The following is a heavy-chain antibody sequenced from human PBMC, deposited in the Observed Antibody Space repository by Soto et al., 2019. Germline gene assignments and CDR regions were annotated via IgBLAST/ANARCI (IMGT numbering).Heavy chain of an antibody. D-gene: IGHD3-16*01. CDR2: MNPNSGNT. CDR3: ARLKQDYAVA. J-gene: IGHJ5*02. Sequence: QVQLVQSGAEVKKPGASVKVSCKASGYTFTSYDINWVRLATGQGLERMGWMNPNSGNTAYAQKFQGRVTMTRNTSISTAYMELSSLISEDTAVYYCARLKQDYAVAWGQGTLVTVSS. V-gene: IGHV1-8*01. CDR1: GYTFTSYD.